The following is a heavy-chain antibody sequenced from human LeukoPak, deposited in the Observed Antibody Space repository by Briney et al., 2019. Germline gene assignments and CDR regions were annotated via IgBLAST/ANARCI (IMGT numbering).Heavy chain of an antibody. CDR1: GYTFTSYG. CDR2: ISAYNGNT. Sequence: ASVKVSCKASGYTFTSYGISWVRQAPGQGLEWIGWISAYNGNTNYAQKLQGRVTMTTDTSTSTAYMELRSMRSDDTAVYYCARDVIYDILTGYSLGLDYWGQGTLVTVSS. J-gene: IGHJ4*02. V-gene: IGHV1-18*01. D-gene: IGHD3-9*01. CDR3: ARDVIYDILTGYSLGLDY.